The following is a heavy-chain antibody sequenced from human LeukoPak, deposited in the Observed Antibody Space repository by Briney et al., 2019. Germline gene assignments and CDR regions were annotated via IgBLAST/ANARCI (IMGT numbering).Heavy chain of an antibody. D-gene: IGHD4-17*01. V-gene: IGHV3-43*02. Sequence: GGSLRLSCAASGFTFDDYAMHWVRQAPGKGLEWVSLISGDGDSTYYADSVKGRFTISRDNSKNSLYLQMNSLRTEDTALYYCAKVHGDYVGYYYYGMDVWGQGTTVTVSS. CDR3: AKVHGDYVGYYYYGMDV. CDR2: ISGDGDST. J-gene: IGHJ6*02. CDR1: GFTFDDYA.